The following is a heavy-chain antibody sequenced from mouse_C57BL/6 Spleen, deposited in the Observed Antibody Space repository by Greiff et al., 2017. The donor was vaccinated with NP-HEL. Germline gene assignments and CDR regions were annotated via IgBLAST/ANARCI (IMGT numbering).Heavy chain of an antibody. J-gene: IGHJ1*03. CDR2: INPSNGGT. Sequence: QVQLKQPGTELVKPGASVKLSCKASGYTFTSYWMHWVKQRPGQGLEWIGNINPSNGGTNYNEKFKSKATLTVDKSSSTAYMQLSSLTSEDSAVYYCARDPLYYYGSSPYWYFDVWGTGTTVTVSS. CDR1: GYTFTSYW. CDR3: ARDPLYYYGSSPYWYFDV. V-gene: IGHV1-53*01. D-gene: IGHD1-1*01.